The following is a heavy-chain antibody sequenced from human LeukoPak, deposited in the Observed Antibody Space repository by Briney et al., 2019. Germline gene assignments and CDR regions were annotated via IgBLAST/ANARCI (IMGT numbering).Heavy chain of an antibody. CDR2: INAGNGNT. CDR3: ARDSSGWYRRDAFDI. V-gene: IGHV1-3*01. D-gene: IGHD6-19*01. CDR1: GYTFTSYA. Sequence: ASVEVSCKASGYTFTSYAMHWVRQAPGQRLEWMGWINAGNGNTKYSQKFQGRVTITRDTSASTAYMELSSLRSEDTAVYYCARDSSGWYRRDAFDIWGQGTMVTVSS. J-gene: IGHJ3*02.